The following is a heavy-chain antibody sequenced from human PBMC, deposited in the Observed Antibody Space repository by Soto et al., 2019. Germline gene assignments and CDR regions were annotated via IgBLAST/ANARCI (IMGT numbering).Heavy chain of an antibody. J-gene: IGHJ5*02. D-gene: IGHD4-17*01. CDR1: GYTFTSYD. V-gene: IGHV1-8*01. CDR3: SRVIKYGDYSRWFDT. Sequence: QVQLVQSGAEVKKPGASVKVSCKASGYTFTSYDIKWVRQATGQGFEYLGWMNPNSGNTGYVKKFQGRVTMTRNTSMSTAYLELSSLRAEDTAVYYCSRVIKYGDYSRWFDTWGPGTLVTVSS. CDR2: MNPNSGNT.